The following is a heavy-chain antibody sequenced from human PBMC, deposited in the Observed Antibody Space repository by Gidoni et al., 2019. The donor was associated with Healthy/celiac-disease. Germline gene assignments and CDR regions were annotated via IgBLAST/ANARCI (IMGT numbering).Heavy chain of an antibody. CDR2: IRSSGSTI. CDR3: ARGEATLFFDY. D-gene: IGHD1-26*01. V-gene: IGHV3-11*01. J-gene: IGHJ4*02. CDR1: GFTFSDYS. Sequence: QVQLVESGGGLVKPGGSLRLSCAASGFTFSDYSMSWISQAPGKGLEWVSYIRSSGSTIYYADSVKGRFTISRDKAKNSLYLKMNSLRAEDTAVYYCARGEATLFFDYWGQGTLVTVSS.